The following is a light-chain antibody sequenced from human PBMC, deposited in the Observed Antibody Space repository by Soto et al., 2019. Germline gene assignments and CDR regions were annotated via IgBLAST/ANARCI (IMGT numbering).Light chain of an antibody. J-gene: IGKJ1*01. CDR3: QQSYSTPGT. CDR1: QSIGGY. CDR2: AAS. V-gene: IGKV1-39*01. Sequence: IQMPHVASSLSASVAPRLTINYRASQSIGGYLNWYQQKAGKAPNLLIYAASNLQSGAPSRFSGSGSGTHFTLNINSLQPEDYATYYCQQSYSTPGTFGQGTKVDIK.